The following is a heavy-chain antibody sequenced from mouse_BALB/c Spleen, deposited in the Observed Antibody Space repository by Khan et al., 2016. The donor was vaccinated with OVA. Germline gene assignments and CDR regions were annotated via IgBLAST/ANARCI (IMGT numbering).Heavy chain of an antibody. CDR1: GFTFSSFG. J-gene: IGHJ2*01. CDR3: ARSYVNGYYFDQ. Sequence: EVELVESGGGLVQPGGSRKLSCAASGFTFSSFGMHWVRQAPEKGLEWVAYISGDSNTIYCTDTVKGRFTISRDNPKNTLFLQMTSLRSEDTAMYYCARSYVNGYYFDQWGQGTTLTVSS. V-gene: IGHV5-17*02. CDR2: ISGDSNTI.